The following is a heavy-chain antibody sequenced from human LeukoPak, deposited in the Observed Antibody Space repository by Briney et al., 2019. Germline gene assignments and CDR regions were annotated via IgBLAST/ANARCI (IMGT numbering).Heavy chain of an antibody. CDR1: GGSISSSNW. J-gene: IGHJ6*02. D-gene: IGHD6-19*01. CDR3: ARAVGEQWPKYYYYGMDV. CDR2: IYHSGST. Sequence: SGTLSLTCAVSGGSISSSNWWSWVRQPPGKGLEWIGGIYHSGSTNYNPSLKSRVTISVDKFKNQFSLKLSSVTAADTAVYYCARAVGEQWPKYYYYGMDVWGQGTTVTVS. V-gene: IGHV4-4*02.